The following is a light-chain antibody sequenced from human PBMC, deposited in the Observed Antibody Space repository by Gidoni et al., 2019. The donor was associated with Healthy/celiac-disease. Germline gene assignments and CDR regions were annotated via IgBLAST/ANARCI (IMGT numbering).Light chain of an antibody. CDR1: SSDVGSYNL. CDR2: EGS. J-gene: IGLJ2*01. V-gene: IGLV2-23*01. CDR3: CSYAGSSTPYVV. Sequence: QSALTQPASVSGSPGQSLTISCTGTSSDVGSYNLVSWYQQHPGKAPKLMIHEGSKRPSGVSNRFSGSKSGNTASLTISGLQAEDEADYYCCSYAGSSTPYVVFGGGTKLTVL.